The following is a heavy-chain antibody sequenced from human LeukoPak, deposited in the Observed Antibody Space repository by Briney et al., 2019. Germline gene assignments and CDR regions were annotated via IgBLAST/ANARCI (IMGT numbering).Heavy chain of an antibody. Sequence: ASVKVSCKASENTFTVYYIHWVRQAPGQGLEWMGRINPNSGDTNYAQKFQGRVTMTRDTSISTAYMELSRLRSDDTAVYYCAETYNSGWPFDYWGQGTLVTVSS. CDR3: AETYNSGWPFDY. V-gene: IGHV1-2*06. CDR1: ENTFTVYY. CDR2: INPNSGDT. J-gene: IGHJ4*02. D-gene: IGHD6-19*01.